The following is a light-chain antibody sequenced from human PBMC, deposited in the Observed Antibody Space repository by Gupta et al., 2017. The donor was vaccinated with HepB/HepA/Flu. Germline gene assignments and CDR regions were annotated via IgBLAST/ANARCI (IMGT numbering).Light chain of an antibody. Sequence: EIVLTQSPGTLSLSPGERATLSCRASQNVRRNLAWYQQKPGQPPRLLMYVASTRASRVPARFSGNGSGTEFTLTISSLQSEDFGVYCCQQENNWPITFGGGTRVEIK. CDR2: VAS. V-gene: IGKV3-15*01. CDR3: QQENNWPIT. J-gene: IGKJ4*01. CDR1: QNVRRN.